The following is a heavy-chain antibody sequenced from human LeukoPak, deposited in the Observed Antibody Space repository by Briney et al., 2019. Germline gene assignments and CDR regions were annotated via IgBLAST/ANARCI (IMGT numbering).Heavy chain of an antibody. D-gene: IGHD3-10*01. CDR3: AKARGVTMVRGGLFFDY. CDR1: GFTFSSYA. Sequence: PGGSLRLSCAASGFTFSSYAMSWVRQAPGKGLEWVSDISGSGGSTYYADSVKGRFTISRDNSKNTLYLQMNSLRAEDTAVYYCAKARGVTMVRGGLFFDYWGQGTLVTVSS. J-gene: IGHJ4*02. CDR2: ISGSGGST. V-gene: IGHV3-23*01.